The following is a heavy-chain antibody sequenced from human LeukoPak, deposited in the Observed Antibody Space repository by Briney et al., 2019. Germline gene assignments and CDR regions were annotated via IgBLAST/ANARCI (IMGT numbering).Heavy chain of an antibody. Sequence: PGGSLRLSCAASGFTFSSYSMNWVRQAPGKGLEWVSFISSSSSSIYYADSVKGRFTISRDNAKNSLYLQMNSLRAEDTAVYYCARDSYGDYSAFDYWGQGTLVTVSS. D-gene: IGHD4-17*01. J-gene: IGHJ4*02. CDR3: ARDSYGDYSAFDY. CDR1: GFTFSSYS. V-gene: IGHV3-48*01. CDR2: ISSSSSSI.